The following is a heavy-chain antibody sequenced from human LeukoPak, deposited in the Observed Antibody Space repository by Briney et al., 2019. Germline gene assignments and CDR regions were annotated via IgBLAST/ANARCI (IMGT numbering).Heavy chain of an antibody. CDR2: IIPIFGTA. D-gene: IGHD1-26*01. V-gene: IGHV1-69*13. CDR3: ARGGVGATNYGMDV. J-gene: IGHJ6*02. CDR1: GGTFSSYA. Sequence: GASVKVSCKASGGTFSSYAISWVRQAPGQGLEWMGGIIPIFGTANYAQKFQGRVTITADESTSTAYMELSSLRSEDTAVYYCARGGVGATNYGMDVWGQGTTVTVSS.